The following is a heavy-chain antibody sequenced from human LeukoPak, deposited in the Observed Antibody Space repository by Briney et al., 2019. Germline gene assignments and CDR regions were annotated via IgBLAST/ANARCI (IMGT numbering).Heavy chain of an antibody. Sequence: ASVKVSCKASGYTLTDNHLYWVRQAPGQGLEWMGWIDPNSGVTNFAQNFQGRLTMTRDTSINTAYMELSRLTSDDTTVYYCARELGINAFDVWGQRTMVTVSS. CDR2: IDPNSGVT. V-gene: IGHV1-2*02. D-gene: IGHD7-27*01. J-gene: IGHJ3*01. CDR1: GYTLTDNH. CDR3: ARELGINAFDV.